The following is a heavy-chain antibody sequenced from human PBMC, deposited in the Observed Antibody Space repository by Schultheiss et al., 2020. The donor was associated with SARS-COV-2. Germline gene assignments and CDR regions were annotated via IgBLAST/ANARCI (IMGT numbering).Heavy chain of an antibody. D-gene: IGHD2-15*01. CDR1: GFTFSSYA. Sequence: GGSLRLSCAASGFTFSSYAIHWVRQAPGKGLEWVSYISSSSSTIYYADSVKGRFTISRDNSKNTLYLQMGSLRAEDMAVYYCARAGYCSGGSCYYYYGMDVWGQGTTVTVSS. J-gene: IGHJ6*02. CDR3: ARAGYCSGGSCYYYYGMDV. V-gene: IGHV3-48*01. CDR2: ISSSSSTI.